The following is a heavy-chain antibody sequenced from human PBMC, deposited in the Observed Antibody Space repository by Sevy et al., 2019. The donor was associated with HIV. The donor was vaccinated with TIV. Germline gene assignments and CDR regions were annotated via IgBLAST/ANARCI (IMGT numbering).Heavy chain of an antibody. D-gene: IGHD3-22*01. CDR1: GSTLSLMA. CDR3: ATTKDYYESSGEPFDY. V-gene: IGHV1-24*01. CDR2: FDPEDAET. J-gene: IGHJ4*02. Sequence: ASVKVSCKVSGSTLSLMAMHWVRQAPGKGLEWMATFDPEDAETIYTQKLQGRVTMTEDTSRDTAYMELSNLRSEDTAVYYCATTKDYYESSGEPFDYWGQGTLVTVSS.